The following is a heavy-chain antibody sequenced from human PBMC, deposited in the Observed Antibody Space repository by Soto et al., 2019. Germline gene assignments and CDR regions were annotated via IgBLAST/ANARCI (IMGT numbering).Heavy chain of an antibody. J-gene: IGHJ4*02. CDR1: GFTFSDYY. CDR3: AKAAAKRKTQYYFDY. CDR2: ISSSGSTI. V-gene: IGHV3-11*01. Sequence: PGGSLRLSCAASGFTFSDYYMSWIRQAPGKGLEWVSYISSSGSTIYYADSVKGRYTISRDNAKNSLYLQMNSLRAEDTAVYYCAKAAAKRKTQYYFDYWGQGTLVTVSS.